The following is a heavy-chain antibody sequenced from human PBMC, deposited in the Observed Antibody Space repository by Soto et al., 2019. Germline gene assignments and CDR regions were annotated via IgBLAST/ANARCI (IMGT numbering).Heavy chain of an antibody. J-gene: IGHJ4*02. D-gene: IGHD3-9*01. Sequence: QVQLVQSGAEVKKPGSSVKVSCKASGGTFSSYAISWVRQAPGQGLEWMGGIIPIFGTANYAQKFQGRVTIPADESTSTAYMELSSLRSEDTAVYYCARRGHDILPGYYYFDYWGQGTLVTVSS. CDR1: GGTFSSYA. CDR3: ARRGHDILPGYYYFDY. V-gene: IGHV1-69*12. CDR2: IIPIFGTA.